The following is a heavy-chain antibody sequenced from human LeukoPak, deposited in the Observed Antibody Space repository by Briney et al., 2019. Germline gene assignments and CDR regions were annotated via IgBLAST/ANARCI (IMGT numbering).Heavy chain of an antibody. CDR2: ISYSGST. J-gene: IGHJ1*01. CDR1: GGSISGSNYY. D-gene: IGHD3-10*01. CDR3: AREVGGSGNQFCQH. V-gene: IGHV4-39*01. Sequence: PSETLSLTCTVSGGSISGSNYYWGWIRQPPGKGLEWIGGISYSGSTYSNPSLKSRVTISVDTSKNQFSLRLTSVTAADTAVYLCAREVGGSGNQFCQHWGQGTLVTVSS.